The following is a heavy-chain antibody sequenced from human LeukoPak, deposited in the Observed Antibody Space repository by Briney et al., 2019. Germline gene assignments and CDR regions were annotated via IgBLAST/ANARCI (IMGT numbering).Heavy chain of an antibody. CDR1: GFTFSSYS. Sequence: GGSLRLSCAASGFTFSSYSMNWVPQAPGKGLEWVSSISSSSSYIYYADSVKGRFTISRDNAKNTLYLQMNSLRAEDTAVYYCARGVMVRGVIIGQYFDYWGQGTLVTVSS. CDR3: ARGVMVRGVIIGQYFDY. J-gene: IGHJ4*02. V-gene: IGHV3-21*01. CDR2: ISSSSSYI. D-gene: IGHD3-10*01.